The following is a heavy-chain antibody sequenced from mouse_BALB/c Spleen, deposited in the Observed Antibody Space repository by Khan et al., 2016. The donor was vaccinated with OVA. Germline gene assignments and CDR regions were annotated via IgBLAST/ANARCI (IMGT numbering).Heavy chain of an antibody. CDR3: ARGGYGFLAY. V-gene: IGHV1S81*02. D-gene: IGHD2-10*02. Sequence: QVQLQQPGAELVKPGASVKLSCKASGYTFTSYWMHWVKQRPGQGLEWIGYINPTDGRCHYNEKFKSKATLTVDTSSSTAYMQLNSLTSDDSAVYHCARGGYGFLAYWGQGTLVTVSA. J-gene: IGHJ3*01. CDR2: INPTDGRC. CDR1: GYTFTSYW.